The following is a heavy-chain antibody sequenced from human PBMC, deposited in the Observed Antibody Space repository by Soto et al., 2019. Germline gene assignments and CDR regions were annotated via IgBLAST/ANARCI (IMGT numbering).Heavy chain of an antibody. CDR2: INTGNGDT. V-gene: IGHV1-3*04. J-gene: IGHJ4*02. Sequence: ASVKVSCKTSEYTFTTYAIHWVRQAPEQRLEWMGWINTGNGDTKYSQNFQDRVTITRDTSASTAYMELSSLRSEDTAVYYCAGQRVLCSLAYWGQGTLVTVAS. CDR1: EYTFTTYA. CDR3: AGQRVLCSLAY. D-gene: IGHD2-21*01.